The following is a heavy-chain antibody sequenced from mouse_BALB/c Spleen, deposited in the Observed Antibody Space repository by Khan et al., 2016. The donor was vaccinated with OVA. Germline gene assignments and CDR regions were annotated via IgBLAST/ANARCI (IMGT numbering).Heavy chain of an antibody. V-gene: IGHV14-1*02. Sequence: VQLKQSGAELVRPGALVKLSCKASGFNIKDYYMHWVKQRPEQGLVWIGRIDPENGNTIYDPKFQGKASITSDTSSHTAYLQPSSLTSEDTAVYYCARDGYSPWFAYWGQGTLVTVSA. J-gene: IGHJ3*01. CDR3: ARDGYSPWFAY. CDR2: IDPENGNT. CDR1: GFNIKDYY. D-gene: IGHD2-3*01.